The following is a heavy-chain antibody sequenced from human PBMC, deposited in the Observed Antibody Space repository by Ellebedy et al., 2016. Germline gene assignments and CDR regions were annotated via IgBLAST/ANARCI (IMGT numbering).Heavy chain of an antibody. CDR2: ISVSSST. J-gene: IGHJ4*02. V-gene: IGHV3-23*01. CDR1: GFTFTTYV. D-gene: IGHD3-3*01. CDR3: AKNQDYAFWSGIDY. Sequence: GGSLRLSXAASGFTFTTYVLNWARQALGKGLEWVSTISVSSSTYYADSVKGRFTISRDNSKNTLYLQLNSLRAEDTAIYYCAKNQDYAFWSGIDYWGQGTLVTVSS.